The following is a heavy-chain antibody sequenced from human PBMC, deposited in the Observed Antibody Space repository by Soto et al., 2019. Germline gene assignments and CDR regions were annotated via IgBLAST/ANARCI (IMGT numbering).Heavy chain of an antibody. CDR2: ISAYNGNT. CDR1: GYTFTSYV. D-gene: IGHD6-13*01. Sequence: QVQLVQSGAEVKKPGASVKVSCKASGYTFTSYVISWVRQAPGQGLEWMGWISAYNGNTNYAQKLQGRVTMXTXTXXSTAYMERRSLRSDDTAVYYCANYREQLVLYGMDVWGQGTTVTVSS. CDR3: ANYREQLVLYGMDV. J-gene: IGHJ6*02. V-gene: IGHV1-18*01.